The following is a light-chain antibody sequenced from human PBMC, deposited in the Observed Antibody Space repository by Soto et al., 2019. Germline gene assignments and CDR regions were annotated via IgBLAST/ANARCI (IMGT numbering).Light chain of an antibody. CDR2: GAS. CDR3: QQYNNRPPFT. J-gene: IGKJ3*01. CDR1: QSVSSN. V-gene: IGKV3-15*01. Sequence: EILMTQSPATLSVSPGERAPLSCRASQSVSSNLAWDQQKPGQAPRLLIYGASTRATCIPARFSGSGSGTEFPLTISSLQSQDFAVYYCQQYNNRPPFTFGHGTKVDIK.